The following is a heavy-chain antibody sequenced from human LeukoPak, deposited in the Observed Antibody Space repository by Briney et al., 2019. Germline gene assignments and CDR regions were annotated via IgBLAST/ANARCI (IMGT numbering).Heavy chain of an antibody. CDR2: INPDSGGT. J-gene: IGHJ5*02. V-gene: IGHV1-2*02. Sequence: ASVQVSRKASGYTFTDYYIHWMRQAPGQGLEWMGWINPDSGGTSYAQKFQGRVTMTRDTSISTAYMELSRLRSDDTAVYYCARGVSSIAAGGWFDPWGQGTLVTVSS. D-gene: IGHD6-25*01. CDR3: ARGVSSIAAGGWFDP. CDR1: GYTFTDYY.